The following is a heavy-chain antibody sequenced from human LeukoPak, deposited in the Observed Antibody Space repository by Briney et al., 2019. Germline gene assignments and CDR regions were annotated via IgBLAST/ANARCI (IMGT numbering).Heavy chain of an antibody. J-gene: IGHJ6*03. CDR1: GGSISISSYY. CDR2: IYYSGST. V-gene: IGHV4-39*07. Sequence: SETLSLTCSVSGGSISISSYYCGWIRQPPGKGLEWIGSIYYSGSTNFNPSLKSRVTISVDTSKNQFSLKMSSVTAADTAVYFCARGGPPGYYYDYYMDVWGKGTTVTISS. CDR3: ARGGPPGYYYDYYMDV.